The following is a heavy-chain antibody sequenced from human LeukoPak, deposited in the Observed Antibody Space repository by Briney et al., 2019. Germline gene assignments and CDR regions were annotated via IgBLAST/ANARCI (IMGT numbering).Heavy chain of an antibody. CDR1: GFPFSSYA. J-gene: IGHJ3*01. V-gene: IGHV3-23*01. D-gene: IGHD2-8*01. CDR2: ITGSGAST. CDR3: AKSSTKNWASSVFDF. Sequence: GGSLRLSCAASGFPFSSYAMTWVRQAPGKGLGWVSSITGSGASTYYAASVKGRLSISKDKSTNTLYLQMNSLRVEDTGVYYCAKSSTKNWASSVFDFWGQGTMVAVSS.